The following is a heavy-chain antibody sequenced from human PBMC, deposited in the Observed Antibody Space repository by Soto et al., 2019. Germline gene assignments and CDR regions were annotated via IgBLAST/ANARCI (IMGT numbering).Heavy chain of an antibody. CDR1: GFTFSNYG. J-gene: IGHJ4*02. CDR3: AKGPAGGDILRSEDY. V-gene: IGHV3-30*18. D-gene: IGHD3-16*01. CDR2: IRNDGSNE. Sequence: PGGSLRLSCAASGFTFSNYGMHWVRQAPGKGLEWVAVIRNDGSNEYYADSVKGRFTISRDNPKHTLYLQMNSLRAEDTAVYYCAKGPAGGDILRSEDYWGQGALVTVSS.